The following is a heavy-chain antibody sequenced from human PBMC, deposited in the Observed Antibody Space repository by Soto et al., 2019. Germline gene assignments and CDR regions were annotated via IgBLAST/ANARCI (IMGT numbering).Heavy chain of an antibody. V-gene: IGHV4-59*08. CDR3: AGTGSVSYYNSLYYYYYYCMDV. J-gene: IGHJ6*02. Sequence: SETLSLTCTVSGGSIINHYWSWIRQPPGKGLEWIGYIYYSGSTNYNPSLKSRVTISVDTSKNQFSLKLSSVTAADTAVYYCAGTGSVSYYNSLYYYYYYCMDVWGQGTTVTVSS. CDR2: IYYSGST. CDR1: GGSIINHY. D-gene: IGHD3-10*01.